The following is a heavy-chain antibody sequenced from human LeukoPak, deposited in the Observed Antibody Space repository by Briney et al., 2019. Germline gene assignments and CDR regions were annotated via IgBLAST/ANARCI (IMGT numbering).Heavy chain of an antibody. J-gene: IGHJ3*02. CDR3: ARDHVWAFDI. D-gene: IGHD3-16*01. V-gene: IGHV3-21*05. CDR2: IGIRSSDT. CDR1: GFIFSSYS. Sequence: GGSLRLSCAASGFIFSSYSMNWVRQAPGKGLEWVSYIGIRSSDTYYADSVKGRFTISRDNARNSLYLQMNTLRAEDTAIYYCARDHVWAFDIWGQEIMVTVSS.